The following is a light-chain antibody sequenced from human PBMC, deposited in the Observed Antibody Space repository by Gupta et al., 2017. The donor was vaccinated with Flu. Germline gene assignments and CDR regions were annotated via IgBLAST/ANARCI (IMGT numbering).Light chain of an antibody. CDR2: DSD. J-gene: IGLJ2*01. CDR3: GTWDNSLRAGV. V-gene: IGLV1-51*01. Sequence: VTISCSGSNSNIGSSYVSWYQQLPGTAPKLLIYDSDKRPSGIPDRFSGSKSGASASLGITGLQTGDEADYYCGTWDNSLRAGVFGGGTKVT. CDR1: NSNIGSSY.